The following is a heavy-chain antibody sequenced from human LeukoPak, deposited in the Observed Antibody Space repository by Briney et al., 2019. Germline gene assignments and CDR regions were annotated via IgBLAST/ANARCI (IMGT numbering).Heavy chain of an antibody. Sequence: ASVKVSCKASGGTFSSYAISWVRQAPGQGLEWMGGIIPIFGTANYAQKFQGRVTITADESTSTAYMELSSLGSEDTAVYYCARPHYYGSGSYYDFDYWGRGTLVTVSS. D-gene: IGHD3-10*01. V-gene: IGHV1-69*13. J-gene: IGHJ4*02. CDR1: GGTFSSYA. CDR3: ARPHYYGSGSYYDFDY. CDR2: IIPIFGTA.